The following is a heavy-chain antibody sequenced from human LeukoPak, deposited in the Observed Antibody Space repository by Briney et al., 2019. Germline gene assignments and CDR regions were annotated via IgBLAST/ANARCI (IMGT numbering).Heavy chain of an antibody. V-gene: IGHV3-23*01. CDR1: GFTFSSYA. CDR3: AGCSGGSCYSRGKYGVDV. Sequence: GGSLRLSCATSGFTFSSYAMNWVRQAPGKGLECVSFISTSGNFTYYAASVKGRFTVSRDNSKNTLYLQMNSLRADDTAVYYCAGCSGGSCYSRGKYGVDVWGQGTTVIVSS. J-gene: IGHJ6*02. D-gene: IGHD2-15*01. CDR2: ISTSGNFT.